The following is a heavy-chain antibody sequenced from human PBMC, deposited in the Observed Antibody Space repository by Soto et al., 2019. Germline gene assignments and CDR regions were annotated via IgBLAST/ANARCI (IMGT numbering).Heavy chain of an antibody. Sequence: QLQLQESGPGLVKPSETLSLTCTVSGGSISSSSYCWGWIRQPPGKGLEWIGNIYYSGNTYYNPSLKRRVTISVDTSKNQFSLKVSSVTAADTAMYYCARGIVGGERSFDYWGQGTLVTVSS. D-gene: IGHD1-26*01. CDR1: GGSISSSSYC. J-gene: IGHJ4*02. V-gene: IGHV4-39*01. CDR3: ARGIVGGERSFDY. CDR2: IYYSGNT.